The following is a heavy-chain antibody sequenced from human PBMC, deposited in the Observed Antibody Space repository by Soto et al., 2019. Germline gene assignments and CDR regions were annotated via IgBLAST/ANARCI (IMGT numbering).Heavy chain of an antibody. CDR1: GFTFSSYA. V-gene: IGHV3-30-3*01. J-gene: IGHJ6*02. CDR2: ISYDGSNK. CDR3: ARDRGSKSYYYYGMDV. D-gene: IGHD2-2*01. Sequence: QVQLVESGGGVVQPGRSLRLSCAASGFTFSSYAMHWVRQAPGKGLEWVAVISYDGSNKYYADSVKGRFTISRDNSKNTLYVQMNSLRAEDTAVYYCARDRGSKSYYYYGMDVWGQGITVTVSS.